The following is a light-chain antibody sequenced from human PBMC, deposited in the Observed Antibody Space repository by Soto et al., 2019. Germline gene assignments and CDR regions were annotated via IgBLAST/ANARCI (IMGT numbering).Light chain of an antibody. J-gene: IGKJ5*01. V-gene: IGKV3D-20*01. Sequence: EIVLTQSPATLSFSPGETATLSCRASQSVSSSYLAWYQQKPGLAPRLLIYDASSRATGIPDRFSGSGSWTDFTLNIRRVEPEEFAVNYCQRYGTSPTFGQGTRREIQ. CDR2: DAS. CDR3: QRYGTSPT. CDR1: QSVSSSY.